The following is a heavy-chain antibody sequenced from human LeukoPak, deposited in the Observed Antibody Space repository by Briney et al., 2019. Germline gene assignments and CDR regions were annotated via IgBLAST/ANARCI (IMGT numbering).Heavy chain of an antibody. J-gene: IGHJ4*02. V-gene: IGHV3-33*06. CDR3: AKARGRDGYTAFPDS. D-gene: IGHD5-24*01. Sequence: GRSLRLSCATSGFIFSSFGMHWVRQAPGKGLEWVAFIWFDGSNKFYIESVKGRFTISRDNSKNTLYLQMNSLRADDTAVYYCAKARGRDGYTAFPDSWGQGALVTVSS. CDR2: IWFDGSNK. CDR1: GFIFSSFG.